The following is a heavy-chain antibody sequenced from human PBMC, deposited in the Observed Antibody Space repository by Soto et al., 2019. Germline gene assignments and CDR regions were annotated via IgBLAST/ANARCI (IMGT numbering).Heavy chain of an antibody. V-gene: IGHV1-58*02. Sequence: SVKVSCKASGFTFTSSAMQWVRQARGQRLEWIGWIVVGSGNTNYAQKFQERVTITRDMSTSTAYMELSSLRSEDTAVYYCAFISSLDFGDYDRVMGYYYYYYMDVWGKVTTVTV. CDR3: AFISSLDFGDYDRVMGYYYYYYMDV. D-gene: IGHD4-17*01. CDR2: IVVGSGNT. J-gene: IGHJ6*03. CDR1: GFTFTSSA.